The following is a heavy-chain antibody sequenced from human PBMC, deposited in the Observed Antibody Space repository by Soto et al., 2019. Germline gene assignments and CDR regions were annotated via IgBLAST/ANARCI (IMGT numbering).Heavy chain of an antibody. CDR3: ARHPPAPTYDFWSGYYNWFDP. CDR1: GGSISSYY. J-gene: IGHJ5*02. CDR2: IYYSGST. Sequence: NTSETLSLTCTVSGGSISSYYWSWIRQPPGKGLEWIGYIYYSGSTNYNPSLKSRVTISVDTSKNQFSLKLSSVTAADTAVYYCARHPPAPTYDFWSGYYNWFDPWGQGTLVTVSS. V-gene: IGHV4-59*08. D-gene: IGHD3-3*01.